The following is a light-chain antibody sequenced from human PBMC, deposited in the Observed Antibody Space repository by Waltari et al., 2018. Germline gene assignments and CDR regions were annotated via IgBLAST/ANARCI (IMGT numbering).Light chain of an antibody. CDR2: GAS. V-gene: IGKV1-12*01. CDR3: QQAASFPLT. Sequence: IQMTQSPSSVSASVGDRVTVTCRASQGINSWLAWYQQKPGRAPTLLIYGASSLQSGVPSRFSGSGSGTDFTLTISSLQPDDFATYYCQQAASFPLTFGGGTKVEIK. J-gene: IGKJ4*01. CDR1: QGINSW.